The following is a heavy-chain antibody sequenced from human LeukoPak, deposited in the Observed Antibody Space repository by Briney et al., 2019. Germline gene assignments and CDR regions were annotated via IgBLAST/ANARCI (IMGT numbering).Heavy chain of an antibody. CDR1: GFTSSSYS. J-gene: IGHJ4*02. Sequence: GGSLRLSCAASGFTSSSYSMNWVRQAPGKGLEWVSSISSSSSYIYYADSVKGRFTISRDNAKNPLYLQMNSLRAEDTAVYYCARETHYYDALGGPYYFDYWGQGTLVTVSS. CDR2: ISSSSSYI. CDR3: ARETHYYDALGGPYYFDY. V-gene: IGHV3-21*01. D-gene: IGHD3-22*01.